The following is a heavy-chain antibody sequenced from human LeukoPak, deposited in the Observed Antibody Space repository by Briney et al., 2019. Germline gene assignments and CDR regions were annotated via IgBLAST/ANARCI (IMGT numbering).Heavy chain of an antibody. CDR3: ARADSSSWYLDY. V-gene: IGHV4-4*02. CDR2: IYYSGST. J-gene: IGHJ4*02. Sequence: SETLSLTCAVSGGSISSSNWWSWVRQPPGKGLDWIGYIYYSGSTNYNPSLKSRVTISVDASKNQFSLKLSSVTAADTAVYYCARADSSSWYLDYWGQGTLVTVSS. D-gene: IGHD6-13*01. CDR1: GGSISSSNW.